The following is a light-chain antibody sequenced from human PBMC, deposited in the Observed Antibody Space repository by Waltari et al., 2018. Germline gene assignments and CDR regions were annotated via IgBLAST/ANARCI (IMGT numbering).Light chain of an antibody. J-gene: IGKJ1*01. CDR2: KAS. V-gene: IGKV1-5*03. Sequence: DIQMTQSPSTLSASVGDRVTITCRASQSISSWLAWYQQKPGKAPKVLIYKASSLERGVPSRFSGSGSGTVFTLTISSLQPDDFATYYCQQYNSYSPTFGQGTKVEIK. CDR3: QQYNSYSPT. CDR1: QSISSW.